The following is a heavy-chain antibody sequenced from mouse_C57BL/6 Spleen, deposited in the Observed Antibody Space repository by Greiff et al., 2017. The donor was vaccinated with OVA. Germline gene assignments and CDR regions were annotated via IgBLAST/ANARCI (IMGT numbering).Heavy chain of an antibody. CDR1: GYTFTDYE. V-gene: IGHV1-15*01. D-gene: IGHD3-1*01. CDR2: IDPETGGT. CDR3: TRSGYRRTWFAY. Sequence: VQLQQSGAELVRPGASVTLSCKASGYTFTDYEMHWVKQTPVHGLEWIGAIDPETGGTAYNQKFKGKAILTADKSSSTAYMELRSLTSEDSAVYYCTRSGYRRTWFAYWGQGTLVTVSA. J-gene: IGHJ3*01.